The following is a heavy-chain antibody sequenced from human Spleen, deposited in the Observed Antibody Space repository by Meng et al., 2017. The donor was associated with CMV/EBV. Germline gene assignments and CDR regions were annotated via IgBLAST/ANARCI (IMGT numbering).Heavy chain of an antibody. CDR1: GFTLSSYD. D-gene: IGHD3-16*01. J-gene: IGHJ4*02. CDR2: ISTAGRTI. V-gene: IGHV3-48*03. CDR3: ARDAPGYDGYSDY. Sequence: GGSLRLSCAASGFTLSSYDMNWVRQAPGKGLEWIAYISTAGRTIFYADSVKGRFTISRDNAKNSLYLQMISLSAEDTAVYYCARDAPGYDGYSDYWGQGTLVTVSS.